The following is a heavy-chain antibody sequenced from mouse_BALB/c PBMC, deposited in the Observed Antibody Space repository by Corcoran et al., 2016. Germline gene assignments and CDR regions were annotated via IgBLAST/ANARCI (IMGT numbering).Heavy chain of an antibody. Sequence: QIQLVQSGPDLKKPGETVKISCKASGYTFTNYGMNWVKQAPGKGLKWMGWINTYTGEPTYADDFKGRFAFSLETSASTAYLQINDLKNEDTATYFCAREDGNFFAYGGQGTLVTVSA. CDR2: INTYTGEP. CDR1: GYTFTNYG. V-gene: IGHV9-3-1*01. D-gene: IGHD2-1*01. J-gene: IGHJ3*01. CDR3: AREDGNFFAY.